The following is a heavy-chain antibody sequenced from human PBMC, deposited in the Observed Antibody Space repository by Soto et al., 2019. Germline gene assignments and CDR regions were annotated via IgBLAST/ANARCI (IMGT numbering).Heavy chain of an antibody. J-gene: IGHJ4*02. CDR1: GYTFTSYG. V-gene: IGHV1-18*01. CDR3: AGTGWLVHIFAY. D-gene: IGHD6-19*01. CDR2: ISAYNGNT. Sequence: ASVKVSCKASGYTFTSYGISWVRQAPGQGLEWMGWISAYNGNTNYAQKLQGRVTMTTDTSTSTAYMELRSLRSDNTAVYYCAGTGWLVHIFAYWGKGTLVTVSS.